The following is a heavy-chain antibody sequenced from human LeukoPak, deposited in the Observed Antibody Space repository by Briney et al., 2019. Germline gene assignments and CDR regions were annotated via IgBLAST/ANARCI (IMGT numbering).Heavy chain of an antibody. D-gene: IGHD5-18*01. CDR3: ARGHSYGYGSLDY. J-gene: IGHJ4*02. Sequence: GASVKVSCTASGYTFTGYYMHWVRQAPGQGLEWMGWINPNSGGTNYAQKFQGRVTMTRDTSISTAYMELSRLRSDDTAVYYCARGHSYGYGSLDYWGQGTLVTVSS. CDR2: INPNSGGT. V-gene: IGHV1-2*02. CDR1: GYTFTGYY.